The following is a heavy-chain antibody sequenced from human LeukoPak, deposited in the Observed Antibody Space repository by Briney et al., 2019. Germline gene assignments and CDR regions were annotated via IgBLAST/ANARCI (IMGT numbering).Heavy chain of an antibody. CDR3: ARGSRDSSGYYYVDYYYGMAV. V-gene: IGHV3-21*01. J-gene: IGHJ6*02. D-gene: IGHD3-22*01. Sequence: GGSLRLSCAASGFTFSSFSMNWVRQAPGKGLEWVSSINSGSNYIFYADSVRGRFTISRDNAKNSLYLQMNSLRAEDTAVYYCARGSRDSSGYYYVDYYYGMAVWGQGTTVTVSS. CDR2: INSGSNYI. CDR1: GFTFSSFS.